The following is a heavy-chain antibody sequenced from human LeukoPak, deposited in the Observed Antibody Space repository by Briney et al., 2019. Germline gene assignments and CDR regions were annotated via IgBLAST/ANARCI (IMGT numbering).Heavy chain of an antibody. J-gene: IGHJ5*02. CDR2: IHYSGSS. V-gene: IGHV4-31*03. CDR3: AREDPRGWFDP. D-gene: IGHD5-24*01. Sequence: SETLSLTCTVSGGSIRSGGYYWSWIRQHPGKGLEWIGYIHYSGSSYNNPSLKSRVTISVDTSRNQFSLKVSSVTAADTAVYYCAREDPRGWFDPWGQGTLVTVSS. CDR1: GGSIRSGGYY.